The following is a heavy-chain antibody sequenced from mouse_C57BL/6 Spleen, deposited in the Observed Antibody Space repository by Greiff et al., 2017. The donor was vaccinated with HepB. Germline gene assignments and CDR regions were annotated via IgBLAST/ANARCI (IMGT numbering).Heavy chain of an antibody. Sequence: VHLVESGAELVRPGASVKLSCKASGYTFTDYYINWVKQRPGQGLEWIARIYPGSGNTYYNDKFKGKATLTAEKSSSTAYMQLSSLTSEDSAVYFCARGDYGSSYDAMDYWGQGTSVTVSS. V-gene: IGHV1-76*01. CDR1: GYTFTDYY. CDR3: ARGDYGSSYDAMDY. CDR2: IYPGSGNT. J-gene: IGHJ4*01. D-gene: IGHD1-1*01.